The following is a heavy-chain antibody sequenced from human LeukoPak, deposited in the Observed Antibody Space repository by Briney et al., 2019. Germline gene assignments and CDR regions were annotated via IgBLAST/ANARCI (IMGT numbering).Heavy chain of an antibody. CDR3: AKGNYYNNWFDP. Sequence: PGGSLRLSCAASGFTFDDYAMHWVRQAPGKGLEWVSGISWNSGSIGYADSVKGRFTISRDNAKNSLYLQMNSLRAEDTALYYCAKGNYYNNWFDPWGQGTLATVSS. CDR1: GFTFDDYA. D-gene: IGHD3-22*01. V-gene: IGHV3-9*01. J-gene: IGHJ5*02. CDR2: ISWNSGSI.